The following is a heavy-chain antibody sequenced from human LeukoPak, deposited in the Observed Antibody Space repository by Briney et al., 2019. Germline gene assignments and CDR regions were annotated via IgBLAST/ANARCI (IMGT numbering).Heavy chain of an antibody. Sequence: SETLSLTCTVPGGSISSGGYYWSWIRQHPGKGLEWIGYIYYSGSTYYNPSLKSRVTISVDTSKNQFSLKLSSVTAADTAVYYCASSGASGYYTSHYFDYWGQGTLVTVSS. CDR1: GGSISSGGYY. J-gene: IGHJ4*02. D-gene: IGHD3-3*01. CDR2: IYYSGST. V-gene: IGHV4-31*03. CDR3: ASSGASGYYTSHYFDY.